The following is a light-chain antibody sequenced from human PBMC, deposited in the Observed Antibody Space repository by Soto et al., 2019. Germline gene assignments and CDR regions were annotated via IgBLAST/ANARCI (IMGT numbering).Light chain of an antibody. V-gene: IGLV2-14*01. J-gene: IGLJ3*02. CDR3: CSYTTTSTWV. CDR1: SSDVGGYNY. CDR2: EVS. Sequence: QSALTQPASVSGSPGQSITISCTGTSSDVGGYNYVSWYQQHPGKAPKLMISEVSNRPSGVSHRFSGSKSGNTASLTISGLQAEDEADYYCCSYTTTSTWVFGGGTKLTVL.